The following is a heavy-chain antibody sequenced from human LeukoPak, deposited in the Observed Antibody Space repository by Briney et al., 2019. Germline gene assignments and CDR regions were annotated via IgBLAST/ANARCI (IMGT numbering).Heavy chain of an antibody. CDR1: GGSISSSSYY. J-gene: IGHJ4*02. CDR2: IYYSGST. Sequence: KASETLSLTCTVSGGSISSSSYYWGWIRQPPGKGLEWIGSIYYSGSTYYNPSLKSRVTISVDTSKNQFSLKLSSVTAADTAVYYCASGSYYSCFDYWGQGTLVTVSS. CDR3: ASGSYYSCFDY. D-gene: IGHD1-26*01. V-gene: IGHV4-39*01.